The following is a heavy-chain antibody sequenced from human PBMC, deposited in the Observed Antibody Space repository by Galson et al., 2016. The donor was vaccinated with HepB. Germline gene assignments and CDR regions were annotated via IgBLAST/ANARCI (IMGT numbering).Heavy chain of an antibody. CDR3: ARIEGPGSY. V-gene: IGHV2-70*04. Sequence: PALVKPTQTLTLTCTFSGFSLSTSGMRVSWIRQSPGKALEWLARIAWDEDKFYSTSLKTRLTISKGISKNQVVLTMTNMDPVDTATYYCARIEGPGSYWGKGTTVTVSS. D-gene: IGHD3-10*01. CDR2: IAWDEDK. J-gene: IGHJ6*04. CDR1: GFSLSTSGMR.